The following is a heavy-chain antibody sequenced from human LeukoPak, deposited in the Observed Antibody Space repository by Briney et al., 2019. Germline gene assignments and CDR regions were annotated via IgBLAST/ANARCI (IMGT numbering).Heavy chain of an antibody. CDR1: GFTFGTYS. V-gene: IGHV3-48*01. CDR2: ISSSSTTI. D-gene: IGHD2-2*02. J-gene: IGHJ3*02. Sequence: GGSLRLSCAASGFTFGTYSMNWVRQAPGKGLEWVSYISSSSTTIYYADSVKGRFTISRDNAKNSLYLQMISLRAEDTAVYFCAREENCDTTSCYTGVEPFDIWGQGTMVTVSS. CDR3: AREENCDTTSCYTGVEPFDI.